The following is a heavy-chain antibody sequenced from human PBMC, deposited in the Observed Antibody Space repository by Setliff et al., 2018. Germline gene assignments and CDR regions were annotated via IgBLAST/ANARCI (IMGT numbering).Heavy chain of an antibody. Sequence: SETLSLTCTVSGGSISSHYWSWIRQPPGKGLEWIGYIYYSGTTNYNPSLKSRVTISLDTSKNQFSLNLRYVTAADTGLYYCARGIGGYCSSMSCSNESWPWGQGTLVTVSS. J-gene: IGHJ5*02. D-gene: IGHD2-2*01. CDR2: IYYSGTT. CDR3: ARGIGGYCSSMSCSNESWP. CDR1: GGSISSHY. V-gene: IGHV4-59*11.